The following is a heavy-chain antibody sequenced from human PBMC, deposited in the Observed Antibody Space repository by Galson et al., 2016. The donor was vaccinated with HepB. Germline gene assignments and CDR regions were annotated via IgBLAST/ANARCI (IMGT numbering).Heavy chain of an antibody. Sequence: ETLSLTCTVSGGSISSSNNYWGWIRQPPGKGLEWIGSIYHSGTTYYNPSLKSRVTISVDTSKRQCSLNLYSVTAADTAVYYCARGYNAYDFAAPYYSDFWGQGTLVTVSS. J-gene: IGHJ4*02. V-gene: IGHV4-39*07. CDR1: GGSISSSNNY. D-gene: IGHD5-12*01. CDR3: ARGYNAYDFAAPYYSDF. CDR2: IYHSGTT.